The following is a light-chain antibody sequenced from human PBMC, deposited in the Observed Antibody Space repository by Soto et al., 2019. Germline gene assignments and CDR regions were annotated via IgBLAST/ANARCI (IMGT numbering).Light chain of an antibody. CDR3: QQYGNSPIT. Sequence: AIRMTQSPSSLSASTGDRVTITCRASQGISSYLAWYQQKPGKAPKLLIYAASTLQSGVPSRFSGSGSGTDFTLTISRLEPEDFAVYYCQQYGNSPITFGQGTRLEVK. CDR2: AAS. CDR1: QGISSY. V-gene: IGKV1-8*01. J-gene: IGKJ5*01.